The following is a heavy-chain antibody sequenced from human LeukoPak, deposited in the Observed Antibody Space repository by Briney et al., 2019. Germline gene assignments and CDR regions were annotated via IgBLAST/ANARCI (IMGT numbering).Heavy chain of an antibody. J-gene: IGHJ4*02. V-gene: IGHV3-23*01. D-gene: IGHD3-9*01. CDR1: GFTFSSDA. CDR3: AKDGDFDWFVTRKLFDY. CDR2: ISGSGGST. Sequence: PGGSLRLSCAASGFTFSSDAMSWVRQAPGKGLEWVSAISGSGGSTYYADSVKGRFTISRDNSKNTLYLQMNSLRAEDTAVYYCAKDGDFDWFVTRKLFDYWGQGTLVTVSS.